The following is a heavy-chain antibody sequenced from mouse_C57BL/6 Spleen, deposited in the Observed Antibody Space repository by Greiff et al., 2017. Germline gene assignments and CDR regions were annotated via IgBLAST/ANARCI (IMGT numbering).Heavy chain of an antibody. J-gene: IGHJ2*01. Sequence: QVQLQQPGAELVRPGSSVKLSCKASGYTFTSYWMDWVKQRPGQGLEWIGNIYPSDSETHYNQKFKDKATLTVDKSSSTAYMQLSSLTSEDSAVYYCARRDLRWCLFDYWGQGTTLTVSS. CDR3: ARRDLRWCLFDY. CDR2: IYPSDSET. D-gene: IGHD2-13*01. V-gene: IGHV1-61*01. CDR1: GYTFTSYW.